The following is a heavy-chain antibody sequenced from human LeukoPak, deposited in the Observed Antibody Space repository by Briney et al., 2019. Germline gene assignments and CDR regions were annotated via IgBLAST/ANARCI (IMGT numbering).Heavy chain of an antibody. V-gene: IGHV4-39*07. D-gene: IGHD1-14*01. CDR2: IHYNGNA. CDR1: GGSINSGSYY. Sequence: PSQTLSLACSVSGGSINSGSYYWAWIRQPPGKGLEWIASIHYNGNAFYNPSLKSRVTISIDTFENQFSLRVKSLTAADTAVYFCAITPRPKNIFDPWGQGTLVTVSS. J-gene: IGHJ5*02. CDR3: AITPRPKNIFDP.